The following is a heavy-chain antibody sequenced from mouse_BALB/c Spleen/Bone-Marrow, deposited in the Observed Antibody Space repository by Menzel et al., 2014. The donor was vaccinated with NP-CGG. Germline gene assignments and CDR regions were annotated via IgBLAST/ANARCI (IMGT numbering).Heavy chain of an antibody. V-gene: IGHV1S81*02. CDR2: INPSDGRT. J-gene: IGHJ2*01. Sequence: VKLQESGAELVKPGASVKLSCKASGYTFTGYWMHWVKQRPGQGLDWIGEINPSDGRTNYNEKFRSKATLTVDKSSSTAYMQLSSLTSEDSAVYYCARRYYGSSYLLDYWGQGTTLTVSS. D-gene: IGHD1-1*01. CDR3: ARRYYGSSYLLDY. CDR1: GYTFTGYW.